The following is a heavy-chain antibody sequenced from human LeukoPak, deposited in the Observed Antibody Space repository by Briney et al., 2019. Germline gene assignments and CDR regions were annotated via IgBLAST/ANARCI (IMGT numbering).Heavy chain of an antibody. V-gene: IGHV1-18*01. CDR3: ARDGGYSGSYSGFTY. Sequence: ASVKVSFKASGYTFTSYGISWVRQAPGQGLEWIGWISAYNGNTNYAQKLQGRVTMTTDTSTSTAYMERRSLRSDDTAVYYCARDGGYSGSYSGFTYWGQGTLVTVSS. D-gene: IGHD1-26*01. CDR1: GYTFTSYG. J-gene: IGHJ4*02. CDR2: ISAYNGNT.